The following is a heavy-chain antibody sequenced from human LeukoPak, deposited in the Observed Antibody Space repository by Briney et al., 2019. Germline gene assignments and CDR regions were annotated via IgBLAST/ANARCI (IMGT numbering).Heavy chain of an antibody. D-gene: IGHD1-26*01. CDR2: INTNTGNP. CDR3: AREGKGAIEWAPSDDAFDI. Sequence: ASVKVSCKASGYTFTSYAMNWVRQAPGQGLEWMGWINTNTGNPTYAQGFTGRFVFSLDTSVSTAYLQISSLKAEDTAVYYCAREGKGAIEWAPSDDAFDIWGQGTMVTVSS. J-gene: IGHJ3*02. CDR1: GYTFTSYA. V-gene: IGHV7-4-1*02.